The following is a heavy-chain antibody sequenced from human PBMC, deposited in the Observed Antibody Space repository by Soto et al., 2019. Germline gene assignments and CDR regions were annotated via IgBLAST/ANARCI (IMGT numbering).Heavy chain of an antibody. J-gene: IGHJ4*02. CDR3: AREGGDIVQMVYALPWY. CDR1: GYTFTDYY. Sequence: QVHLVQSRAEVKKPGASVKVSCKASGYTFTDYYMHWVRQAPGQGLEWMGWINPNSGATSYAQRFQGRVTMTRDTSISTAYMELSRLTSDDTAVYYCAREGGDIVQMVYALPWYWGQGTLVIVSS. D-gene: IGHD2-8*01. CDR2: INPNSGAT. V-gene: IGHV1-2*02.